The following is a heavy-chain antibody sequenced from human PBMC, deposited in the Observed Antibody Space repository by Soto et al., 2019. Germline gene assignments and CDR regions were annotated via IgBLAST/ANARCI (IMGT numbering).Heavy chain of an antibody. D-gene: IGHD6-19*01. J-gene: IGHJ6*03. CDR2: ISAYNGNT. Sequence: QDQLVQSGVEVKKPGASVKVSCKASGYSFTNYGITWVRQAPGQGFEWMGWISAYNGNTKYAQKLQGRVTMTTDASTSTAYLELRSLTSDDTAVYYCARDRGVAPPVAGNTHYYYYMDAWGKGTTVTVSS. V-gene: IGHV1-18*01. CDR3: ARDRGVAPPVAGNTHYYYYMDA. CDR1: GYSFTNYG.